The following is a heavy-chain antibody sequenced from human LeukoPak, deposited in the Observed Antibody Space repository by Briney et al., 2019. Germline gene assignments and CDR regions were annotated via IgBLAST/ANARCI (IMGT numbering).Heavy chain of an antibody. J-gene: IGHJ6*02. CDR1: GYTFTSYD. CDR2: MNPNSGNT. Sequence: ASVTVSCKASGYTFTSYDINWVRQATGQGLEWMGWMNPNSGNTGYAQKLQGRVTMTRNTSISTAYMELSSLRSEDTAVYYCARKYCSSTSCYYYYGMDVWGQGTAVTVSS. V-gene: IGHV1-8*01. CDR3: ARKYCSSTSCYYYYGMDV. D-gene: IGHD2-2*01.